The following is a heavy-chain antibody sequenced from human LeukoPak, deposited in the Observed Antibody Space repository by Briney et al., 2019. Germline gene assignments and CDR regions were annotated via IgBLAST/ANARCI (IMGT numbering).Heavy chain of an antibody. CDR2: IYYSGST. V-gene: IGHV4-39*07. D-gene: IGHD6-13*01. CDR1: GGSISSSSYY. Sequence: PSETLSLTCTVSGGSISSSSYYWGWIRQPPGKGLEWIGSIYYSGSTYYNPSLKSRVTISVDTSKNQFSLKLSSVTAADTAVYYCARQIAARGGGFDYWGQGTLVTVSS. CDR3: ARQIAARGGGFDY. J-gene: IGHJ4*02.